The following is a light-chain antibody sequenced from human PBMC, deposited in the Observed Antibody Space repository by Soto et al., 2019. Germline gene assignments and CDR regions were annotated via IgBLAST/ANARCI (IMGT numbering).Light chain of an antibody. CDR3: QHYNNWPLT. CDR1: QRVSST. Sequence: EIVLTQSPGTLSLSPGERATLSCRASQRVSSTCLAWYQQKPGQTPRLLIYATSTRATGIPARFSGSGSATEFTLTISSLQSEDFAVYYCQHYNNWPLTFGGGTKVDI. J-gene: IGKJ4*01. V-gene: IGKV3-15*01. CDR2: ATS.